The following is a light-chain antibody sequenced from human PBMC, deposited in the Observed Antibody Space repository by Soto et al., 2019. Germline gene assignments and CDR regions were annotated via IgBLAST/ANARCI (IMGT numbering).Light chain of an antibody. Sequence: DLQMTQSPSSLSASVGDRVTISCRASQSMSTYLNWYQQKPGKAPDLLIYAASTLQTGVPPRFSGSGSGTDFTLTIMSLQPADFATYYCQQSYTAPLTFGGGTKVEIK. CDR3: QQSYTAPLT. CDR2: AAS. V-gene: IGKV1-39*01. CDR1: QSMSTY. J-gene: IGKJ4*01.